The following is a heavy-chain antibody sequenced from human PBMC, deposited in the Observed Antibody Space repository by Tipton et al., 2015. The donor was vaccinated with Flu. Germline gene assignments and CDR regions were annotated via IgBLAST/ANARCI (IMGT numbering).Heavy chain of an antibody. CDR1: GFSLSTSGVG. CDR2: IYWDDDK. J-gene: IGHJ4*02. D-gene: IGHD3-10*01. Sequence: LVKPTQTLTLTCTFSGFSLSTSGVGVGWIRQPPGKALEWLALIYWDDDKRYSPSLKSRLTITKDTSKNQVVLTMTNMDPVDTATYYCARTPRITMVRGVIYFDYWGQGTLVTVSS. V-gene: IGHV2-5*02. CDR3: ARTPRITMVRGVIYFDY.